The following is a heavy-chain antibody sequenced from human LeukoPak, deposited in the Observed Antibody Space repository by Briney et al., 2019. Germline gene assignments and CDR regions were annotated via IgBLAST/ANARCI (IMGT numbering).Heavy chain of an antibody. CDR2: IYYSGTT. V-gene: IGHV4-59*01. Sequence: PSETLSLTCTVTGGSIRSYYWSWIRQPPGKGLEWIGYIYYSGTTNSNPSLKSRVTISVDTAKSQFSLKLNSVTAADTAVYYRARPRTVIGQMVYESFFDLWGRGTLVTVSS. CDR3: ARPRTVIGQMVYESFFDL. J-gene: IGHJ2*01. CDR1: GGSIRSYY. D-gene: IGHD2-8*01.